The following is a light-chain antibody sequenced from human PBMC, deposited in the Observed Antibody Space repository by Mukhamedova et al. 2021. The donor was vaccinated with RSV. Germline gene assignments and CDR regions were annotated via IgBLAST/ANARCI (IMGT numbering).Light chain of an antibody. J-gene: IGKJ2*01. Sequence: WYQRRLHGRAPKLLIYAASELETGVPSRFSGSGSGTHFTLTISSLQPEDIATYYCQQYDNLYTFGQGTRLDFK. V-gene: IGKV1-33*01. CDR3: QQYDNLYT. CDR2: AAS.